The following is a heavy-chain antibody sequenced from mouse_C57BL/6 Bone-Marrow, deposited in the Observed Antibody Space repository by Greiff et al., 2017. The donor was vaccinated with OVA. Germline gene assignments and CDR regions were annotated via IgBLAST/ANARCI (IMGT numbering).Heavy chain of an antibody. J-gene: IGHJ2*01. Sequence: VQLQQSGPELVKPGASVKMSCKASGYTFTDYNMHWVKQSHGKSLEWIGYINPNNGGTSYNQKFKGKATLTVNKSSSTAYMELRSLTSEDAAVYYCARTLLKRDFDYWGQGTTLTVSS. CDR1: GYTFTDYN. CDR3: ARTLLKRDFDY. CDR2: INPNNGGT. V-gene: IGHV1-22*01.